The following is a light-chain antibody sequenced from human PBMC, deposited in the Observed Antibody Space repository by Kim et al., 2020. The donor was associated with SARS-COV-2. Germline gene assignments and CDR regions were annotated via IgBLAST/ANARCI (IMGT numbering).Light chain of an antibody. J-gene: IGKJ2*03. CDR3: MQATQLPNS. Sequence: ACIYCRYSNRLVLSDVNTCLSWLPQRTGKPQRHLFYWISNRFSGVPDRFSGSGAGTYFTLKISRVEAGDGGVFYCMQATQLPNSFGQETELGI. V-gene: IGKV2-24*01. CDR1: NRLVLSDVNTC. CDR2: WIS.